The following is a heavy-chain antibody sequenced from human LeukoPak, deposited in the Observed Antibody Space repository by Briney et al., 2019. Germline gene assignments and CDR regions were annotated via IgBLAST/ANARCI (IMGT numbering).Heavy chain of an antibody. J-gene: IGHJ4*02. CDR1: GFTFSSYA. D-gene: IGHD3-22*01. V-gene: IGHV3-23*01. CDR2: ISGSGGST. Sequence: SGGSLRLSCAASGFTFSSYAMSWVRQAPGKGLEWVSAISGSGGSTYYADSVKGRFTISRDNSKNTLYLQMNSLRAEDTAVYYCAKDPARGYYDSSGYPHYWGQGTLVTVSS. CDR3: AKDPARGYYDSSGYPHY.